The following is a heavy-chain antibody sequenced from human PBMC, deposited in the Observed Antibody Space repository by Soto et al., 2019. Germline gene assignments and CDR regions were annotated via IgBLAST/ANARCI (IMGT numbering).Heavy chain of an antibody. V-gene: IGHV4-4*02. Sequence: SGTPSPTSAVFSGSISSCNWGSWGRQPPREGVEWIGEIYHSGSTNYNPSLKSRVTISVDKSKNQFSLKLSSVTAADTAVYYCARTESYNWNSQDYYYYMDVWGKGTTVTVSS. CDR1: SGSISSCNW. CDR3: ARTESYNWNSQDYYYYMDV. CDR2: IYHSGST. D-gene: IGHD1-7*01. J-gene: IGHJ6*03.